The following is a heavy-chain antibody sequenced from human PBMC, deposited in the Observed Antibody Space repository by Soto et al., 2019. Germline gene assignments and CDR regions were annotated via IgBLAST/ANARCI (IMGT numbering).Heavy chain of an antibody. Sequence: DVQLVESGGGLVQPGGSLRLSCAASGFTFSTYWMHWVRQVPGKGLVWVSRINSDGSTTSYADSVKGRFTISRDNAKNTLFLQMNSLRAEDTAVYYCAGGVATLLAWGQGTLVTVSS. CDR2: INSDGSTT. CDR3: AGGVATLLA. V-gene: IGHV3-74*01. CDR1: GFTFSTYW. J-gene: IGHJ5*02. D-gene: IGHD5-12*01.